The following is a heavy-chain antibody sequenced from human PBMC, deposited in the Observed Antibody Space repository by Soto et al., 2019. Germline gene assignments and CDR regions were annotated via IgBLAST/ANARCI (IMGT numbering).Heavy chain of an antibody. Sequence: PGGALRLSCAASGFTFSSYWMHWVRQAPGKGLVWVSRINSDGSSTSYADSVKGRFTISRDNAKNTLYLQMNSLRAEDTAVYYCARPGYCSGGSCYSGGTAGLKYYYGMDVWGQGTTVTVSS. J-gene: IGHJ6*02. CDR2: INSDGSST. CDR1: GFTFSSYW. CDR3: ARPGYCSGGSCYSGGTAGLKYYYGMDV. V-gene: IGHV3-74*01. D-gene: IGHD2-15*01.